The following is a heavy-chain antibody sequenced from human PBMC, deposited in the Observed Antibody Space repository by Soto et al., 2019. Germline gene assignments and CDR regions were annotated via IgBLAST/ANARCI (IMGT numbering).Heavy chain of an antibody. J-gene: IGHJ5*02. CDR1: GGSISSSNW. V-gene: IGHV4-4*02. D-gene: IGHD3-9*01. CDR2: IYHSGST. Sequence: QVQLQESGPGLVKPSGTLSLTCAVSGGSISSSNWWSWVRQPPGKGLEWIGEIYHSGSTNYNPSLKSRVTMSVDKSKNQLSLRLSSVTAADTAVYYCARDRRNYDLLTGWDNWFDPWGQGTLVTVSS. CDR3: ARDRRNYDLLTGWDNWFDP.